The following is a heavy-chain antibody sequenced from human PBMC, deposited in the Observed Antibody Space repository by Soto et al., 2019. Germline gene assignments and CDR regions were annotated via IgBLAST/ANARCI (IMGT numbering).Heavy chain of an antibody. CDR3: DRGRTVRNYADDSSDYFYFFDY. J-gene: IGHJ4*02. Sequence: SETLSLTCTVPGDSISTFYWGWMRQSRGKELEWIGYVYYTGSTNYNPSLKSRVTISVDRSKNQFSLKLTSANAADTAVYHCDRGRTVRNYADDSSDYFYFFDYWGQGTQVTVSS. CDR1: GDSISTFY. CDR2: VYYTGST. V-gene: IGHV4-59*01. D-gene: IGHD3-22*01.